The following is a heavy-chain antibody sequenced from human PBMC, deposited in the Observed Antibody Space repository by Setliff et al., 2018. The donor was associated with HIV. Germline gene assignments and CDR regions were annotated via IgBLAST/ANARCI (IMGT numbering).Heavy chain of an antibody. Sequence: PSETLSLTCAVYGGSFSDFYWTFIRQSPGKGLEWIGEVTHSGSTTYDPSLKSRITISVDTSKNQFSLKLTSVTAADMGVYYCARGRKRTLAVSGTRYFDFWGQGTLGTVSS. CDR2: VTHSGST. V-gene: IGHV4-34*01. CDR1: GGSFSDFY. D-gene: IGHD6-19*01. J-gene: IGHJ4*02. CDR3: ARGRKRTLAVSGTRYFDF.